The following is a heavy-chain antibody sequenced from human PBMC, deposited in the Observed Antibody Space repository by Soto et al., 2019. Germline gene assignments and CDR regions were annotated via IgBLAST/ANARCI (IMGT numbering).Heavy chain of an antibody. Sequence: QVQLQESGPGLVKPSQTLSITCTVSGGSISCGGYYWSWIRQHPGKGLEWIGYIYYSGSTYYNPSLKSRVTISVDTSKNQFSLKLSSVTAADTAVYYCARELPGIAAAGNAFDIWGQGTMVTVSS. CDR1: GGSISCGGYY. D-gene: IGHD6-13*01. V-gene: IGHV4-31*03. J-gene: IGHJ3*02. CDR3: ARELPGIAAAGNAFDI. CDR2: IYYSGST.